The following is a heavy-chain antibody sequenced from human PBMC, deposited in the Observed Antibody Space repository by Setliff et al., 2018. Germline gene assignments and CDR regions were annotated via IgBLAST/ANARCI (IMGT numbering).Heavy chain of an antibody. CDR3: ARHALSFDSAWDV. Sequence: SETLSLTCTVSGGSISSGSFYWSWIRQPAGKGLEWIGHIYTSGSTNYNPSLKTRVTISVDTSKNQFSLKLSSVTAADTAVYYCARHALSFDSAWDVWGKGTTVTVSS. V-gene: IGHV4-61*09. CDR1: GGSISSGSFY. J-gene: IGHJ6*04. D-gene: IGHD3-9*01. CDR2: IYTSGST.